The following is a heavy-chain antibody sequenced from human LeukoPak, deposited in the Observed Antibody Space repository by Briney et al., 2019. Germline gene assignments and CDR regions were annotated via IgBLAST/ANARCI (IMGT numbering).Heavy chain of an antibody. D-gene: IGHD1-14*01. CDR2: LYSDGNT. CDR1: GFTVITND. Sequence: GGSLRLSCAASGFTVITNDMNWVRQAPGKGLEWVSVLYSDGNTKYADSVQCRFTISRDNSKNTLYLEMNILSPDDTVVYYCARGVEPLAANTLAYWGQGTLVTVSS. J-gene: IGHJ4*02. V-gene: IGHV3-53*01. CDR3: ARGVEPLAANTLAY.